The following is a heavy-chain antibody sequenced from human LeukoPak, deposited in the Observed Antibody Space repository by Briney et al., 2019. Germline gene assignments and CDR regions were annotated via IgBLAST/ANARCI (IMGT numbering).Heavy chain of an antibody. CDR2: IYTSGST. CDR1: GGSISSGSYY. CDR3: ARGWAAAAFFDY. Sequence: TSQTLSLTCTVSGGSISSGSYYWSWIRQPAGKGLEWIGSIYTSGSTNYNPSLKSRVTISVDTSKNQFSLKLSSVTAADTAVYYCARGWAAAAFFDYWGQGTLVTVSS. V-gene: IGHV4-61*02. D-gene: IGHD6-13*01. J-gene: IGHJ4*02.